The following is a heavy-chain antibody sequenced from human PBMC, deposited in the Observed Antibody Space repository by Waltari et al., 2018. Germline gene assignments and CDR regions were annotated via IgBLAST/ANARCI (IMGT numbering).Heavy chain of an antibody. CDR3: ARLLTVAATTTTKSNWFDP. D-gene: IGHD2-15*01. Sequence: QVQLQESGPGLVKPSETLSLTCTVSGGSISSYYWSWIRQPPGKGLEWIGYIYCSGSTTYNPSLKSRVPISVDTSKNQFSLKLSSVTAADTAVYYCARLLTVAATTTTKSNWFDPWGQGTLVTVSS. CDR2: IYCSGST. CDR1: GGSISSYY. V-gene: IGHV4-59*01. J-gene: IGHJ5*02.